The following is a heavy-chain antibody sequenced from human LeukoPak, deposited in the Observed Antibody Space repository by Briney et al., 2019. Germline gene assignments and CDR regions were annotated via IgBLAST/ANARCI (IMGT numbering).Heavy chain of an antibody. CDR3: ARGGLRYFDWLFSANNWFDP. CDR2: INHSGST. CDR1: GGSFSGYY. J-gene: IGHJ5*02. D-gene: IGHD3-9*01. Sequence: SETLSLTCAVYGGSFSGYYWSWIRQPPGKGQEWIGEINHSGSTNYNPSLKSRVTISVDTSKNQFSLKLSSVTAADTAVYYCARGGLRYFDWLFSANNWFDPWGQGTLVTVSS. V-gene: IGHV4-34*01.